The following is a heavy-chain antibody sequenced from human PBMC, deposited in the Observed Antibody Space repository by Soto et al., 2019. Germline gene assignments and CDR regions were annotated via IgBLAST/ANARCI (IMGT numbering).Heavy chain of an antibody. CDR2: IHYSGAT. J-gene: IGHJ5*02. CDR1: DDSMRSGGYY. V-gene: IGHV4-31*03. CDR3: LRGKDKDDSSFWHH. D-gene: IGHD6-6*01. Sequence: QLRLQESGPGLVEPSQTLSLICSVSDDSMRSGGYYWTWIRQLPGKGLQWIGFIHYSGATLYSPSLKSRVSISIQMSNNQFALRLGSVTAADTAIYYCLRGKDKDDSSFWHHWCQGTPVTVS.